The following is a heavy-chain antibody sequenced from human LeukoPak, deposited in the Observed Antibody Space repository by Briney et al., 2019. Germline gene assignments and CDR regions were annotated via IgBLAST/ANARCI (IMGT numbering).Heavy chain of an antibody. V-gene: IGHV1-46*01. CDR1: GYTFTIYY. Sequence: GASVKVSCKASGYTFTIYYMHWVRQAPGQGLEWMGIINPSGGSTSYAQKFQGRVTMTRDTSTSTVYMELSSLRSEDTAVYYCARGGVGADHYYYMDVWGKGTTVTVSS. CDR2: INPSGGST. J-gene: IGHJ6*03. D-gene: IGHD1-26*01. CDR3: ARGGVGADHYYYMDV.